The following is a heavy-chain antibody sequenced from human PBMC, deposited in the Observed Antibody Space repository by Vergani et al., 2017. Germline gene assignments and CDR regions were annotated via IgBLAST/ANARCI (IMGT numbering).Heavy chain of an antibody. CDR1: GGSFTSYH. D-gene: IGHD4-11*01. V-gene: IGHV4-34*01. CDR3: ARVNTETNGHLYYYYYMDV. Sequence: QVQLQQWGGGLLKPSETLSLTCVVNGGSFTSYHWTWIRQSPGEGLEWVGDIDHTGRPYYTPSLKSRLTMSVDKTRNQSSLTLNSVTATDTAIYFCARVNTETNGHLYYYYYMDVWGQGTAVTVS. J-gene: IGHJ6*03. CDR2: IDHTGRP.